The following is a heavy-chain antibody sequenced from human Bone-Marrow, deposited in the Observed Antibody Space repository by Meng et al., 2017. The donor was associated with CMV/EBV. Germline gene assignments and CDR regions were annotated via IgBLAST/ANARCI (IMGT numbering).Heavy chain of an antibody. CDR3: ARDGPNCSSTSCYLDY. D-gene: IGHD2-2*01. V-gene: IGHV3-53*01. J-gene: IGHJ4*02. Sequence: GESLKISCAASGFTVSSNYMSWVRQAPGKGLEWVSVIYSGGSTYYADSVKGRFTISRDNSKNTLYLQMNSLRAEDTAVYYCARDGPNCSSTSCYLDYWGQGTLVTVSS. CDR2: IYSGGST. CDR1: GFTVSSNY.